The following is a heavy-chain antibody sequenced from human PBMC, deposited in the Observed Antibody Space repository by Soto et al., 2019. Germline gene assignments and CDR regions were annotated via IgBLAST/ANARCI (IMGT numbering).Heavy chain of an antibody. V-gene: IGHV4-59*01. Sequence: QVQLQESGPGLVKPSETLSLTCTVSGGTISRYYWSWIRQPPGEGLEWIGYMYNTGRTVYNPSFKSRVTISVDTSKNQFSLKLNSVTAADTAVYYCARDLWGYCGTDCYPLDVWGQGTTGTVS. CDR2: MYNTGRT. CDR1: GGTISRYY. D-gene: IGHD2-21*02. CDR3: ARDLWGYCGTDCYPLDV. J-gene: IGHJ6*02.